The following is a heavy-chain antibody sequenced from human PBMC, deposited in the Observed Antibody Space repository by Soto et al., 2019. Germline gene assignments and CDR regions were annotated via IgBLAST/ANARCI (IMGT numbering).Heavy chain of an antibody. V-gene: IGHV3-13*01. CDR3: ARYSSGGSCPAPYGMDV. CDR2: IGTAGDT. CDR1: GFTFSSYD. Sequence: GGSLSLSSAASGFTFSSYDMHWVRPATGRGLEWVSAIGTAGDTYYPGSVKGRFTISRENAKNSLYLQMNSLRAEDTAVYYCARYSSGGSCPAPYGMDVWGQGTTVTVSS. D-gene: IGHD2-15*01. J-gene: IGHJ6*02.